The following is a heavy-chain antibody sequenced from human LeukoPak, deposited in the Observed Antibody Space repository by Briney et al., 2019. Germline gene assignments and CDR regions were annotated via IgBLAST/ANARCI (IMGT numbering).Heavy chain of an antibody. Sequence: GGSLRLSCAASGFTFSSYSMDWVRQAPGKGLEWVSSISSSSSYIYYADSVKGRFTISRDNAKNSLYLQMNSLRAEDTAVYYCASADLRLFDYWGQGTLVTVSS. V-gene: IGHV3-21*01. D-gene: IGHD4-17*01. J-gene: IGHJ4*02. CDR1: GFTFSSYS. CDR3: ASADLRLFDY. CDR2: ISSSSSYI.